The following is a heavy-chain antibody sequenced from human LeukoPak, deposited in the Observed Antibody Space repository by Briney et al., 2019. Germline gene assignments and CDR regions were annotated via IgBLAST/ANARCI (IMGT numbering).Heavy chain of an antibody. V-gene: IGHV3-21*01. CDR1: GFSFSDYD. Sequence: GGSLRLSCSASGFSFSDYDMNWVRQAPGKGLEWVSAISGRSSHIYYGESVKGRFTISRDNAKNSLYLQMDSLGVEDTAVYYCGRAFPPLRTSSAGDLWGRGTLVIVYS. J-gene: IGHJ1*01. CDR3: GRAFPPLRTSSAGDL. CDR2: ISGRSSHI. D-gene: IGHD3-16*01.